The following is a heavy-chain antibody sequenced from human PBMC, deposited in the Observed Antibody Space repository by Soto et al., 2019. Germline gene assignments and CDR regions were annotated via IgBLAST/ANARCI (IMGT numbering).Heavy chain of an antibody. CDR1: GYTFSDFD. Sequence: QAHLEQSGAEVRGPGASVKVSCKASGYTFSDFDINWLRQASGQGPEWMGWMNAKSGDTFFAQRFQGKFNMTWDTSLSTAYMEVGSLTSDDTAIYYCARGNPFNSAGFDVWGQGTTVAVSS. V-gene: IGHV1-8*01. D-gene: IGHD2-21*01. CDR3: ARGNPFNSAGFDV. J-gene: IGHJ6*02. CDR2: MNAKSGDT.